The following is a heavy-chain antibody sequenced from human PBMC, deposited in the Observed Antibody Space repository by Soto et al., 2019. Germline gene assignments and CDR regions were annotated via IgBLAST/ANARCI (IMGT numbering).Heavy chain of an antibody. CDR1: GGSISSYY. Sequence: QVQLQESGPGLVKPSETLSLTCTVSGGSISSYYWSWVRQSPGKGLEWIVYVFSSGSTNYNPSPESRVTIPLHTSKNQFSLKVISVTAAATAVYYCAKRGKKSFYYYMDVWGKGTTVTVSS. CDR2: VFSSGST. CDR3: AKRGKKSFYYYMDV. V-gene: IGHV4-59*08. J-gene: IGHJ6*03.